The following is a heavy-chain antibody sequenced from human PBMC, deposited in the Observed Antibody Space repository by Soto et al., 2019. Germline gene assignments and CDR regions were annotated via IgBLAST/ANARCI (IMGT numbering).Heavy chain of an antibody. CDR3: AGDVKGAAAINWFDP. V-gene: IGHV1-18*04. D-gene: IGHD6-13*01. J-gene: IGHJ5*02. Sequence: ASVKVSCKASGYTFTSYGISWVRQAPGQGLEWMGWISAYNGNTNYALKLQGRVTMTTDTSTSTAYMELRSLRSDDTAVYYCAGDVKGAAAINWFDPWGQGTLVTVSS. CDR2: ISAYNGNT. CDR1: GYTFTSYG.